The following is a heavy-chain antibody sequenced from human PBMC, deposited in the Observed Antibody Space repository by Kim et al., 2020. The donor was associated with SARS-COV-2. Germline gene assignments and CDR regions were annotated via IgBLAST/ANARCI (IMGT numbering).Heavy chain of an antibody. J-gene: IGHJ4*01. CDR1: GFSFSNYG. CDR2: IWYDGSNK. CDR3: ARIGPAWETDY. V-gene: IGHV3-33*01. Sequence: GGSLRLSCAASGFSFSNYGMHWVRQAPGKGLEWVAVIWYDGSNKYYADSVKGRFTISRDNSKNTLYLQMNSLRVEDTAVYYCARIGPAWETDYWGQGTLVTVSS. D-gene: IGHD1-26*01.